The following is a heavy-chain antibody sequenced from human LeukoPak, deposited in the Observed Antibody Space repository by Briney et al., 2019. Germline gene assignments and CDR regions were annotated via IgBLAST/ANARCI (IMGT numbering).Heavy chain of an antibody. J-gene: IGHJ4*02. Sequence: ASVKVSCRASGYTFTSYDINWVRQATGQGLEWMGWMNPNSGNTGYAQKFQGRVTMTRNSSITTAYMELSSLRSEGTAVYYCARGTRTGGDGTAGTFDYWGQGTLVTVSS. CDR2: MNPNSGNT. V-gene: IGHV1-8*01. D-gene: IGHD5-24*01. CDR3: ARGTRTGGDGTAGTFDY. CDR1: GYTFTSYD.